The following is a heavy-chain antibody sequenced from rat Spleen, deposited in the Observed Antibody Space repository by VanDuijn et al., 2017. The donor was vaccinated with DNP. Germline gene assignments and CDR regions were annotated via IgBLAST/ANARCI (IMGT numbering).Heavy chain of an antibody. V-gene: IGHV5-17*01. CDR3: SRGNYPGINTFDY. Sequence: EVQLVESGGDLVQPGRSLILSCAASGFTFSDYAMAWVRQAPKKGLEWVATIIYDGSRTYYRDSVKGRFTISRENAKSTLYLQMDSLRSEDTATYYCSRGNYPGINTFDYWGQGVMVTVSA. J-gene: IGHJ2*01. CDR1: GFTFSDYA. CDR2: IIYDGSRT. D-gene: IGHD1-4*01.